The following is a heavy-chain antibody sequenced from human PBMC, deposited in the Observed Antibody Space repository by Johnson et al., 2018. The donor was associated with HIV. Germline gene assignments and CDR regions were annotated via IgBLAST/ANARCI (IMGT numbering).Heavy chain of an antibody. CDR3: AKGGYLGCSVCAFDI. J-gene: IGHJ3*02. CDR1: GFTFSSYG. V-gene: IGHV3-30*18. Sequence: QVQLVESGGGAVQPGRSLRLSCAASGFTFSSYGMHWVRQAPGKGLEWVAVISYDGSHKYYGDSVKGRFTISRDSSKNTVYLQMNSLTTEDTAMYYCAKGGYLGCSVCAFDIWGQGTMVNVSS. D-gene: IGHD2-15*01. CDR2: ISYDGSHK.